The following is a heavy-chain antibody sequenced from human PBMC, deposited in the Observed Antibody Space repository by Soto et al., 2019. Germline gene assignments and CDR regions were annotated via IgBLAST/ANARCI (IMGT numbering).Heavy chain of an antibody. CDR2: ITANSGGT. CDR3: ARALRGRLTVVTPAY. CDR1: GYTFTGYY. J-gene: IGHJ4*02. Sequence: ASVKVSCKASGYTFTGYYMHWARHAPGQGHEWMGLITANSGGTTYAQKFQGRVTMPRDTSISTGYMELTGLRSDHTAVYYCARALRGRLTVVTPAYWGQRPLVTVSS. D-gene: IGHD3-9*01. V-gene: IGHV1-2*02.